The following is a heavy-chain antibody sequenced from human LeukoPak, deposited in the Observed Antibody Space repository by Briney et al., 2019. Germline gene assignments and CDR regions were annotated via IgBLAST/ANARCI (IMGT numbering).Heavy chain of an antibody. CDR1: GFTFSSYS. V-gene: IGHV3-21*01. Sequence: GGSLRLSCAASGFTFSSYSLNWVRQVPGKGLEWVSSISSSSSYIYYADSVKGRFTISRDNAKNSLYLQMNSLRAEDTAVYYCARELSRFGEPDYWGQGTLVTVSS. CDR2: ISSSSSYI. CDR3: ARELSRFGEPDY. D-gene: IGHD3-10*01. J-gene: IGHJ4*02.